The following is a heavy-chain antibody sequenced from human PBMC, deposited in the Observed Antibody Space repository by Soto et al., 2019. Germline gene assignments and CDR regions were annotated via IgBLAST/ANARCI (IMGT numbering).Heavy chain of an antibody. CDR1: GDSVSSNSAA. D-gene: IGHD3-22*01. CDR3: ARDASLNPDANYYDSSGQDGYNWFDX. CDR2: TYYRSKWYN. V-gene: IGHV6-1*01. J-gene: IGHJ5*02. Sequence: SQTLSLNCAISGDSVSSNSAAWNWIRQSPSRGLECLGSTYYRSKWYNDYAVSVKSRITINPDTYKNQFSMQLNSVTPEETDVYYCARDASLNPDANYYDSSGQDGYNWFDXWGQGTLFTVSX.